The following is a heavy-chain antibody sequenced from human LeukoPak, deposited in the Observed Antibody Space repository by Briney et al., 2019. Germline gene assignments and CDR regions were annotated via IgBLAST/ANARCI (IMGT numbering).Heavy chain of an antibody. Sequence: SETLSLTCTVSGGSISSYYWSWIRQPPGKGLEWVGYIYYSGSTNYNPSLKSRVTISVDTSKNQFSLKLSSVTAADTAVYYCARVESSSWYSLNNWGQGTLVTVSS. D-gene: IGHD6-13*01. J-gene: IGHJ4*02. CDR3: ARVESSSWYSLNN. V-gene: IGHV4-59*01. CDR2: IYYSGST. CDR1: GGSISSYY.